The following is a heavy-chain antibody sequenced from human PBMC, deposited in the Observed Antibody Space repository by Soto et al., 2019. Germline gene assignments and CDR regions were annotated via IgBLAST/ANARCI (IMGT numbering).Heavy chain of an antibody. CDR2: ISSSSTFS. CDR3: ARDPCQQLVLYFYYGMDL. J-gene: IGHJ6*02. Sequence: GSLRLSCEASGFNFRSYRMNWVRQAPGKGLEWVASISSSSTFSYYADSVKGRFTISRDNAHNSVSLQMNSLRAEDTAVYYCARDPCQQLVLYFYYGMDLWGQGTTVTVSS. CDR1: GFNFRSYR. V-gene: IGHV3-21*01. D-gene: IGHD6-13*01.